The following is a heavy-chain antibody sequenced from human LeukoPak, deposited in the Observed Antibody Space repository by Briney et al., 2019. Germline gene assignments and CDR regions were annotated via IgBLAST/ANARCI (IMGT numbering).Heavy chain of an antibody. CDR3: AKVQNIYCSSTSCQPAYYFDY. J-gene: IGHJ4*02. Sequence: GGSLRLSCAASGFTFSSYAMSWVRQAPGKGLEWVSAISGSGGSTYYADSVKGRFTISRDNSKNTLYLQMNSLRAEDTAVYYCAKVQNIYCSSTSCQPAYYFDYWGQGTLVTVSS. V-gene: IGHV3-23*01. D-gene: IGHD2-2*01. CDR1: GFTFSSYA. CDR2: ISGSGGST.